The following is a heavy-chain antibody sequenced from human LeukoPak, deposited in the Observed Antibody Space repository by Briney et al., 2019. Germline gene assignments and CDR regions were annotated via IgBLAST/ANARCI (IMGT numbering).Heavy chain of an antibody. V-gene: IGHV3-30*02. CDR3: AKDRTLYYDFWSGYYQKYYFDY. D-gene: IGHD3-3*01. Sequence: PGGSLRLSCAASGFTFSSYGMHWVRQAPGKGLEWVAFIRYDGSNKYYADSVKGRFTISRDNFKNTLYLQMNSLRAEDTAVYYCAKDRTLYYDFWSGYYQKYYFDYWGQGTLVTVSS. CDR2: IRYDGSNK. CDR1: GFTFSSYG. J-gene: IGHJ4*02.